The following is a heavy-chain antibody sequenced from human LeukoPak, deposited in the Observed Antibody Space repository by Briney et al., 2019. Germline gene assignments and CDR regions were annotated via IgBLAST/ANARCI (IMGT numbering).Heavy chain of an antibody. CDR2: INPISGAT. D-gene: IGHD3-16*02. Sequence: ASVKVSCKTSGYTFTRYYMQWVRQAPGHGLEWMEIINPISGATDYAQKFQGRVTMTRDTSTSTVYMELSSLRSEDTAMYYCARLPYRDGVAQDYWGQGTLVTVSS. J-gene: IGHJ4*02. V-gene: IGHV1-46*01. CDR1: GYTFTRYY. CDR3: ARLPYRDGVAQDY.